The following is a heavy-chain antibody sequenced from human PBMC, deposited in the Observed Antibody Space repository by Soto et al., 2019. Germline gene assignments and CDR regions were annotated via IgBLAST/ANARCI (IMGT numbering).Heavy chain of an antibody. CDR3: AREGPPIRAHNPPEYFQH. CDR1: GDSISTRSNY. Sequence: QLQLQESGPGLVKPSETLSLTCTVSGDSISTRSNYWAWIRQPPGKGLEWIGSIYYTGGTYYNPSLKSRVTQFLDTSKNQFSLNLNSVTAADTAVYYCAREGPPIRAHNPPEYFQHWGQGAPVTLSS. V-gene: IGHV4-39*02. CDR2: IYYTGGT. J-gene: IGHJ1*01.